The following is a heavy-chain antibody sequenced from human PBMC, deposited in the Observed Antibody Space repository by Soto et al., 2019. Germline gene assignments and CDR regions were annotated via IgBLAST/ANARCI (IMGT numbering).Heavy chain of an antibody. CDR2: IWYDGSNK. D-gene: IGHD1-1*01. V-gene: IGHV3-33*01. CDR3: ARDRSPGTTGFDY. CDR1: GFTFSSYG. Sequence: QVQLVESGGGVVQPGRSLRLSCAASGFTFSSYGMHWVRQAPGKGLEWVAVIWYDGSNKYYADSVKGRFTISRDNSKNTLYLLMNSLRAEDTAVYYCARDRSPGTTGFDYWVQGTLVTVSS. J-gene: IGHJ4*02.